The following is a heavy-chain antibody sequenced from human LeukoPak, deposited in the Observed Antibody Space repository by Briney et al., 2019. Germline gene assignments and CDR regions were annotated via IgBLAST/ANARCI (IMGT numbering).Heavy chain of an antibody. Sequence: GGSLRLSCAASGFTFSSYWMSWVRQAPGKGLEWVANIKQDGSEKYYVDSVKGRFTISRDNAKNSLYLQMDSLRAEDTAVYYCARGGIITSYAFEIWGQGAMVTVSS. V-gene: IGHV3-7*04. CDR3: ARGGIITSYAFEI. D-gene: IGHD6-6*01. J-gene: IGHJ3*02. CDR2: IKQDGSEK. CDR1: GFTFSSYW.